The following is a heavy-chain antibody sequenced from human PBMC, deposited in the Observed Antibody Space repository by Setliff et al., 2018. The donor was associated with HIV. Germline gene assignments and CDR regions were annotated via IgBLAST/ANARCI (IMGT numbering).Heavy chain of an antibody. V-gene: IGHV4-34*01. CDR2: ISYSGST. CDR1: GFTFRNYG. J-gene: IGHJ5*02. D-gene: IGHD2-21*01. Sequence: PGGSLRLSCAASGFTFRNYGIHWIRQPPGKGLEWIGEISYSGSTVYNPSLKSRVTMSVDASKNLVSLNLNSVTAADTAIYYCARGVARQVVIDRWFDPWGQGTPVTVSS. CDR3: ARGVARQVVIDRWFDP.